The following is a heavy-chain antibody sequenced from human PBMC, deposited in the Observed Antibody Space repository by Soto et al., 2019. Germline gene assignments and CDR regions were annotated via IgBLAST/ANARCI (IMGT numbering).Heavy chain of an antibody. D-gene: IGHD2-2*01. CDR1: GASISSSSYY. Sequence: PSETLSLTCTVSGASISSSSYYWAWIRQPPGKGLEWIGSIYNSGSTYYNTSLKSRVTISVDTSKNQFSLKLSSVTAADTAVYYCAILPRRYCSSTSCPTPYNWFDPWGQGTLVTVSS. V-gene: IGHV4-39*01. CDR2: IYNSGST. J-gene: IGHJ5*02. CDR3: AILPRRYCSSTSCPTPYNWFDP.